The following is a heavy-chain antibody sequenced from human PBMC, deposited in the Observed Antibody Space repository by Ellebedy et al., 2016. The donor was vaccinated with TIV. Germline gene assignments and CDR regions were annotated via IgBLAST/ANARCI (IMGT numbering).Heavy chain of an antibody. D-gene: IGHD5-18*01. CDR3: ARGDEDDEYTAWFDP. Sequence: SETLSLXXAVDVGSLSGYLWTWIRQPPTKGLEWIGETDHSGGTKINTSLKSRVTISVDKSKNQFSLKLNSVTAADTAVYYCARGDEDDEYTAWFDPWGQGALVTVSS. V-gene: IGHV4-34*01. CDR2: TDHSGGT. CDR1: VGSLSGYL. J-gene: IGHJ5*02.